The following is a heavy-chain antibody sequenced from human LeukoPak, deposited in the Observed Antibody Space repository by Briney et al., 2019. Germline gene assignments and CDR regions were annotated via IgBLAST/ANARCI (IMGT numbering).Heavy chain of an antibody. CDR2: ISGPGSTT. CDR3: AKGLLTKTHGISWDPFDS. CDR1: GFTFSGYA. D-gene: IGHD6-13*01. J-gene: IGHJ4*02. Sequence: GGSLRLSCAASGFTFSGYAMTWVRQAPGKGLEWVATISGPGSTTYYADSVMGRFTISRDNSQNTLYLQMNSLRAEDTAIYYCAKGLLTKTHGISWDPFDSWGQGTLVSVSS. V-gene: IGHV3-23*01.